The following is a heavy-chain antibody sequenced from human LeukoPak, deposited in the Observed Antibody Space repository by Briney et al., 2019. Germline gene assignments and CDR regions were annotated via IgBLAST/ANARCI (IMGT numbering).Heavy chain of an antibody. D-gene: IGHD5-18*01. CDR2: ISSSGSTI. CDR1: GFTFSDYY. CDR3: ARDRQWDTAMVNY. Sequence: GGSLRPSCAASGFTFSDYYMSWIRQAPGKGLEWVSYISSSGSTIYYADSVKGRFTISRDNAKNSLYLQMNSLRAEDTAVYYCARDRQWDTAMVNYWGQGTLVTVSS. J-gene: IGHJ4*02. V-gene: IGHV3-11*01.